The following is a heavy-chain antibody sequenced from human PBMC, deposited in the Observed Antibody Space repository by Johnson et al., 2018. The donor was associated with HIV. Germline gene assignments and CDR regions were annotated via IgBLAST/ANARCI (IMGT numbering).Heavy chain of an antibody. Sequence: QVQLVESGGGVVQPGRSLRLSCAASGFTFSSYGMHWVRQAPGKGLEWVAIVSYDGSKKYYPGSVKGRFTISRDNAKNSLYLQMNSLRAEDTAVYYCANSLLLDAFNIWGQGTMVTVSS. V-gene: IGHV3-30*18. CDR3: ANSLLLDAFNI. CDR2: VSYDGSKK. CDR1: GFTFSSYG. J-gene: IGHJ3*02.